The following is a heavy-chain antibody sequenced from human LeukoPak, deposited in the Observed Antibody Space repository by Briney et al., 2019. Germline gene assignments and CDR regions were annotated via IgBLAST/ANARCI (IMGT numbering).Heavy chain of an antibody. Sequence: ASVKVSCKVSGYTLTELSMHWVRQAPGKGLEWMGGFDPEDGETIYAQKFQGRVTMTEDTSTDTAYMELSSLRSEDTAVYYCATWPYNDSGGPFDYWGQGTLVTVSS. J-gene: IGHJ4*02. V-gene: IGHV1-24*01. D-gene: IGHD3-22*01. CDR3: ATWPYNDSGGPFDY. CDR1: GYTLTELS. CDR2: FDPEDGET.